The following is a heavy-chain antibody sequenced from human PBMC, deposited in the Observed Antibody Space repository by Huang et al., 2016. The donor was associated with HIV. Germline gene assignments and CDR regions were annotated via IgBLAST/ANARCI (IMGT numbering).Heavy chain of an antibody. CDR3: VRDSSSGLQLRY. V-gene: IGHV3-48*01. D-gene: IGHD3-22*01. Sequence: EVQLVESGGGLAQPGGSLRLSCVASGYTFSTYSMNWVRQAPGKGLEWGSYISKTGGATSYAESGKGRFTVSRDNVKNSLYLQMNRLRVEDTAMYYCVRDSSSGLQLRYWGQGALVIVS. CDR2: ISKTGGAT. CDR1: GYTFSTYS. J-gene: IGHJ4*02.